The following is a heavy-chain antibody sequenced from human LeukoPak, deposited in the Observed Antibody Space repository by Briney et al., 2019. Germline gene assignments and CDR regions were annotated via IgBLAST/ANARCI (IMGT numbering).Heavy chain of an antibody. J-gene: IGHJ4*02. Sequence: SETLSLTCTVSGGSISSSSYYCVWIRQPPGKGLEWIGSIYYSGSTYYNPSLKSRVTISVDTSKNQFSLKLSSVTAADTAVYYCARTPYYYDSSGSLWGQGTLVTVSS. D-gene: IGHD3-22*01. V-gene: IGHV4-39*01. CDR1: GGSISSSSYY. CDR3: ARTPYYYDSSGSL. CDR2: IYYSGST.